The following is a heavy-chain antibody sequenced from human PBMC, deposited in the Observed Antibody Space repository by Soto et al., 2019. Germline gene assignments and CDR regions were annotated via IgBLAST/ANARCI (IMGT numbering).Heavy chain of an antibody. D-gene: IGHD3-3*01. V-gene: IGHV3-23*01. CDR3: AKGTRQDFWSGYLSY. J-gene: IGHJ4*02. CDR2: ISGSGGST. Sequence: GGSLRLSCAASGFTFSSYAMSWVRQAPGKGLEWVSAISGSGGSTYYADSVKGRFTISRDNSKNTLYLQMNSLRAEDTAVYYCAKGTRQDFWSGYLSYWGQGTLVTVSS. CDR1: GFTFSSYA.